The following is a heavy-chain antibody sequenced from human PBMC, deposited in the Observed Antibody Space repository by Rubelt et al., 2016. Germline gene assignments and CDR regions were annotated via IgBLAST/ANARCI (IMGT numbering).Heavy chain of an antibody. D-gene: IGHD3-16*01. CDR2: ISGSGGST. CDR1: GFTFSSYA. V-gene: IGHV3-23*04. Sequence: EVQLVESGGGLVQPGGSLRLSCAASGFTFSSYAMSWVRQAPGKGLEWVSAISGSGGSTYYADSVKGRLTISRDNSKNSLYLQMNSLRAEDTAVYYCARDSLMIYYYYGMDVWGQGTTVTVSS. CDR3: ARDSLMIYYYYGMDV. J-gene: IGHJ6*02.